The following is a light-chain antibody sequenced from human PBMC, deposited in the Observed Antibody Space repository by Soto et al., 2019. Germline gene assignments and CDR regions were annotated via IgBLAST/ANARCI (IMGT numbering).Light chain of an antibody. V-gene: IGKV1-39*01. Sequence: DIQMTQSSSSLSSSVGDRVTITCRASQSISSYLSWYQQKPGKAPKLLIYAASSLQSGVPSRFSGSGSETDFTLTISSLQPEDFATYSCQQSYSTTWTFGQGTKVDIK. CDR2: AAS. CDR1: QSISSY. CDR3: QQSYSTTWT. J-gene: IGKJ1*01.